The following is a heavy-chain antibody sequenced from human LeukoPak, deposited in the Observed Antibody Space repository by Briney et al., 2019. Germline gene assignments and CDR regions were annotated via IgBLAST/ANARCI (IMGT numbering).Heavy chain of an antibody. J-gene: IGHJ4*02. D-gene: IGHD6-13*01. Sequence: PSETLPLTCTVSGASISSYYWSWIRQPPGKGLEWIGYIFYSGSTNYNPSLKSRVTISVDTSKNQFSLKLSSMTAADTAVYYCASGPYPAAGTDHQFDYWGQGTLVTVSS. CDR2: IFYSGST. CDR1: GASISSYY. CDR3: ASGPYPAAGTDHQFDY. V-gene: IGHV4-59*01.